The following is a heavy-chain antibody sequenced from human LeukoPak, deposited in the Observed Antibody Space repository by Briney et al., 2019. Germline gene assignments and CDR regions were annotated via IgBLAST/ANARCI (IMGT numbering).Heavy chain of an antibody. CDR3: ARDSYGDANFDS. V-gene: IGHV3-53*01. D-gene: IGHD4-17*01. J-gene: IGHJ4*02. CDR2: IYADGNT. Sequence: GGSLRLSCAASEFTFSRYWMTWVRQAPGRGLEWVSFIYADGNTYYADSVKGRFTISRDISKNAVYLQMNSLRAEDTAVYYCARDSYGDANFDSWGQGTLVTVSS. CDR1: EFTFSRYW.